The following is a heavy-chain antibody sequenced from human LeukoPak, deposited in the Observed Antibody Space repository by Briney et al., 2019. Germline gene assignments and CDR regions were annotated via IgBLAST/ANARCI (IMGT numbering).Heavy chain of an antibody. CDR2: IYHSGST. CDR1: GYSISSGYY. V-gene: IGHV4-38-2*02. CDR3: ASPRFPTTGHWYFDL. D-gene: IGHD4-11*01. Sequence: SETLSLTCTVSGYSISSGYYWGWIRQPPGKGLEWIANIYHSGSTYYNPSLKSRVTISVATSKNQFSLNLNSVTAADTAVYYCASPRFPTTGHWYFDLWGRGTLVTVSS. J-gene: IGHJ2*01.